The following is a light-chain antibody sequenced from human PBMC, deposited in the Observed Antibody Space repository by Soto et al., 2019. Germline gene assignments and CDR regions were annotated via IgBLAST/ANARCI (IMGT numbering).Light chain of an antibody. CDR3: CSYAGSPWV. CDR1: SSDVGSYNL. Sequence: QSALTQPASVSGSPGQSITISCTGTSSDVGSYNLVSWYQQHPGKAPKLMIYEGSKRPSGVSNRFSGSKSGNTASLTISWLQAEDEADYYCCSYAGSPWVFGGGTNLTVL. CDR2: EGS. J-gene: IGLJ3*02. V-gene: IGLV2-23*01.